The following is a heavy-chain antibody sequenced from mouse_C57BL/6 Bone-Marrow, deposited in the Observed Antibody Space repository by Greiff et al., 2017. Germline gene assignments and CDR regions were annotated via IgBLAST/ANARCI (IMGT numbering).Heavy chain of an antibody. CDR3: TPYYGSSLAWFAY. J-gene: IGHJ3*01. CDR2: IDPETGGT. D-gene: IGHD1-1*01. V-gene: IGHV1-15*01. CDR1: GYTFTDYE. Sequence: SGAELVRPGASVTLSCKASGYTFTDYEMHWVKQTPVHGLEWIGAIDPETGGTAYNQKFKGKAILTADKSSSTAYMELRSLTSEDSAVYYCTPYYGSSLAWFAYWGQGTLVTVSA.